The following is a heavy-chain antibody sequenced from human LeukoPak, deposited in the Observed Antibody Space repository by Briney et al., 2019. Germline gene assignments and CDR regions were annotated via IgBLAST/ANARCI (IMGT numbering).Heavy chain of an antibody. V-gene: IGHV4-4*07. CDR1: GGSISSYY. J-gene: IGHJ6*03. D-gene: IGHD6-13*01. Sequence: SETLSLTCTVSGGSISSYYWSWIRQPAGKGLEWIGRIYTSGSTNYNPSLKSRVTMSVDTSKNQFSLKLSSVTAADTAVYYCARGIAAAATAYYSYYMDVWGKGTTVTVSS. CDR2: IYTSGST. CDR3: ARGIAAAATAYYSYYMDV.